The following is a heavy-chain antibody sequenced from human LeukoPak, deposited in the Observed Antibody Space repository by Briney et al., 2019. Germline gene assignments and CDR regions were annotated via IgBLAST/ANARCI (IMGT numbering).Heavy chain of an antibody. CDR3: ARGSWLEMYYFDY. CDR1: GYTFTCYY. J-gene: IGHJ4*02. D-gene: IGHD5-24*01. CDR2: INPNSGGT. V-gene: IGHV1-2*02. Sequence: EASVKVSCKASGYTFTCYYMHWVRQAPGQGLEWMGWINPNSGGTNYAQKFQGRDTMTRDTSISTAYMELSRLRSDDTAVYYCARGSWLEMYYFDYWGQGTLVTVSS.